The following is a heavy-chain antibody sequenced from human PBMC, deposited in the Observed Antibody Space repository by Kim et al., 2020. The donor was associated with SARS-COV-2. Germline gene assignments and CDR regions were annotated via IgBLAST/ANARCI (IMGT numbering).Heavy chain of an antibody. Sequence: GESLKISCTGSGYSFTNYWIGWVRQMPGKGLEWMGIIYPGDSDTRYSPSFQGQVTISADKSVTTAYLQWTSLQASDTAMYYCARMGTTATTGGLDVWGRGTTVTVSS. CDR3: ARMGTTATTGGLDV. V-gene: IGHV5-51*01. D-gene: IGHD1-7*01. CDR1: GYSFTNYW. CDR2: IYPGDSDT. J-gene: IGHJ6*02.